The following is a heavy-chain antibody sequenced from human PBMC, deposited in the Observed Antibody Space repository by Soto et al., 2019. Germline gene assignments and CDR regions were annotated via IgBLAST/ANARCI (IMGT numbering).Heavy chain of an antibody. V-gene: IGHV4-34*01. CDR1: GGSFSGYY. Sequence: PSETLSLTCAVYGGSFSGYYWSWIRQPPGKGLEWIGEINHSGSTNYNPSLKSRVTISVDTSKNQFSLKLSSVTAADTAVYYCAAVLWFGELSTSYSSYMDVWGKGTTVTVSS. CDR2: INHSGST. CDR3: AAVLWFGELSTSYSSYMDV. D-gene: IGHD3-10*01. J-gene: IGHJ6*03.